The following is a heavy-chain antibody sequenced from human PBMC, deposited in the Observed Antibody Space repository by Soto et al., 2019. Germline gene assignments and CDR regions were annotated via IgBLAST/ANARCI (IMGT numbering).Heavy chain of an antibody. Sequence: GGSLILSCAASGFTFGDYYMSWIRQAPGKGLEWVSYYVDSVKGRFTISRDNAKNSLYLQMNSLRAEDTAVYYCARSLKRYCSGGSCTSPLTYWGQGTLVTVSS. D-gene: IGHD2-15*01. CDR3: ARSLKRYCSGGSCTSPLTY. CDR1: GFTFGDYY. V-gene: IGHV3-11*06. J-gene: IGHJ4*02.